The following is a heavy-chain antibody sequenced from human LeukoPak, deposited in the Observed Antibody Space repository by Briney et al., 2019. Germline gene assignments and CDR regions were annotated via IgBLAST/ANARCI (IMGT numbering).Heavy chain of an antibody. D-gene: IGHD6-19*01. V-gene: IGHV3-30*04. CDR1: GFTISYYT. CDR2: ISYDAKNI. J-gene: IGHJ4*02. Sequence: PGRSLRLSCAASGFTISYYTVHWVRQAPGKGLEWVALISYDAKNIWYAASVKGRFTISRDTYVNTLYLQMNSLKTEDTTVYYCARGTDSSGWHGRPPLIWGQGTLVSVSS. CDR3: ARGTDSSGWHGRPPLI.